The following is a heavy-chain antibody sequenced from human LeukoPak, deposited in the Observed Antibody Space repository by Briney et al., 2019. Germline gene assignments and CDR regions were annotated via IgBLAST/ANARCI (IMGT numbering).Heavy chain of an antibody. CDR3: ARPRRYYDSWSGYPPFDY. J-gene: IGHJ4*02. CDR2: IIPMSSTT. V-gene: IGHV1-69*13. D-gene: IGHD3-3*01. CDR1: GGAFSSHS. Sequence: SVKVSCKASGGAFSSHSFNWVRQAPGQGLQWLGGIIPMSSTTKYAQSFQGRVTITADESTRTAFMELSSLRPEDTAVYYCARPRRYYDSWSGYPPFDYWGQGTLVTASS.